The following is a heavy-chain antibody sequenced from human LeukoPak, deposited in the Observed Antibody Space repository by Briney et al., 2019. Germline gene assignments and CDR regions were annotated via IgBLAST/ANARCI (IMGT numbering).Heavy chain of an antibody. Sequence: KASETLSLTCTVSGGSISSSSYYWGWIRQPPGKGLEWIGSIYYRGNTYYNASLKSRVTISVDTSKDQFSLKLSSVTAADTAVYFCARGGYDSNYYFSAMDVWGQGTTVTVSS. D-gene: IGHD5-12*01. V-gene: IGHV4-39*07. CDR2: IYYRGNT. CDR1: GGSISSSSYY. CDR3: ARGGYDSNYYFSAMDV. J-gene: IGHJ6*02.